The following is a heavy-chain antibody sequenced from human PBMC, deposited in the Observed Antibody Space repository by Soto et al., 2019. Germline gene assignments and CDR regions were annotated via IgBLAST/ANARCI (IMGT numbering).Heavy chain of an antibody. J-gene: IGHJ4*02. V-gene: IGHV1-69*02. CDR1: GGTFSSYT. D-gene: IGHD6-13*01. CDR3: ARSMSIAADV. Sequence: QVQLVQSGAEVKKPGSSVKVSCKASGGTFSSYTISWVRQAPGQGLEWMGRIIPILGIANYAQKFQGRVTITADQSPSTAYMELSSLRSEDTGVYYCARSMSIAADVWGQGTLGTVSS. CDR2: IIPILGIA.